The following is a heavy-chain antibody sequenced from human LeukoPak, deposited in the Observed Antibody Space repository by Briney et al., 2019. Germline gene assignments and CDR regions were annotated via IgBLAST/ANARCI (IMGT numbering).Heavy chain of an antibody. CDR1: GFTFSSYG. J-gene: IGHJ3*02. CDR3: AKSVVLGSSWYGEHAAFYI. Sequence: PGGSLRLSCGASGFTFSSYGMHWGRRAPGKGLEEVAGISYDGSNKYCADSVKGRFTISRDNSKNTLDLQMNSLRAEDTAVYYCAKSVVLGSSWYGEHAAFYIWGQGTMVTVSS. D-gene: IGHD6-13*01. CDR2: ISYDGSNK. V-gene: IGHV3-30*18.